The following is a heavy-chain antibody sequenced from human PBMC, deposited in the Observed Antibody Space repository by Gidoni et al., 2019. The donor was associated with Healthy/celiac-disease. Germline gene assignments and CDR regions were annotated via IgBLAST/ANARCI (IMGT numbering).Heavy chain of an antibody. V-gene: IGHV3-73*01. CDR2: IRSKANSYAT. D-gene: IGHD1-26*01. J-gene: IGHJ6*02. CDR3: TRLGADYYYYYGMDV. CDR1: GFTFTGSA. Sequence: EVQLVESGGGLVQPGGSLQLSCAASGFTFTGSAMHCVRQASGKGLEWVGRIRSKANSYATAYAASVKGRFTISRDDSKNTAYLQMNSLKTEDTAVYYCTRLGADYYYYYGMDVWGQGTTVTVSS.